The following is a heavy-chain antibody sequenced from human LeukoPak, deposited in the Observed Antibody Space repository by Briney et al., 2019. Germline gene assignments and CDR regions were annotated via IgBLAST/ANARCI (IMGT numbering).Heavy chain of an antibody. CDR2: IIPIFGTA. J-gene: IGHJ4*02. Sequence: GASVKVSCKASGGTFSSYAISWVRQAPGQGLEWMGGIIPIFGTANYAQKFQGRVTITADESTSTAYMELSSLRSEDTAVYYCAREDYDSSGYYPFDYWGQGTLVTVSS. CDR1: GGTFSSYA. CDR3: AREDYDSSGYYPFDY. D-gene: IGHD3-22*01. V-gene: IGHV1-69*13.